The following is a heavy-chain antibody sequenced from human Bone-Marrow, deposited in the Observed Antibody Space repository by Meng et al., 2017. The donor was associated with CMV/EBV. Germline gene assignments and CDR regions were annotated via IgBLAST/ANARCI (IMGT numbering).Heavy chain of an antibody. D-gene: IGHD4-23*01. Sequence: GSLRPSCTVSGGSISTYYWSWIRQPPGKGLEWIGYIYYSGSTNYNPSLKSRVTISVDTSKNQFSLKLSSVTAADTAVYYWVRTYGGNIDYWGQGTLVTVSS. CDR1: GGSISTYY. CDR2: IYYSGST. V-gene: IGHV4-59*01. CDR3: VRTYGGNIDY. J-gene: IGHJ4*02.